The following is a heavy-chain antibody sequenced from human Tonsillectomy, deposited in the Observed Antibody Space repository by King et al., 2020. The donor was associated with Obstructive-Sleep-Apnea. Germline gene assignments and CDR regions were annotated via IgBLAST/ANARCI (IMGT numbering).Heavy chain of an antibody. CDR1: GYSFTSFW. J-gene: IGHJ4*02. CDR2: VYPTDSDT. V-gene: IGHV5-51*01. D-gene: IGHD6-25*01. CDR3: VTGFRAFDY. Sequence: QLVQSGAEVKKPGESLKISCKDSGYSFTSFWIGWVRQMPGKGLEWMGSVYPTDSDTQYSPSFQGQVTISADKSIKTAYLQWGGLKASDTAMYYCVTGFRAFDYWGQGSLVTVSS.